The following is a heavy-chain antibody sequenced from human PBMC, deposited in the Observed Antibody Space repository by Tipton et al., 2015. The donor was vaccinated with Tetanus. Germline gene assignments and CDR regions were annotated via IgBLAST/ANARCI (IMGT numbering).Heavy chain of an antibody. CDR3: ARGSVVITAAKCLDY. CDR1: GGSFSGYY. V-gene: IGHV4-34*01. J-gene: IGHJ4*02. CDR2: ISNSGGT. D-gene: IGHD2-2*01. Sequence: LRLSCAAYGGSFSGYYWSWIRQPPGKGLEWIGEISNSGGTNYNPSLKSRVTMSIDTSKNQFSLNLTSVTAADTAVYYCARGSVVITAAKCLDYWGQGTQVTVSS.